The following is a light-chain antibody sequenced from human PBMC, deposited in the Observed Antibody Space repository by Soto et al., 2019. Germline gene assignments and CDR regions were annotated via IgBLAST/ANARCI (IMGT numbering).Light chain of an antibody. CDR1: QSVSSN. V-gene: IGKV3-11*01. CDR3: QRGDT. CDR2: DAS. Sequence: EIVLTQSPATLSLSPGERATLSCRANQSVSSNLAWYQQKPGQPPRLLIYDASNRATGIPARFSGSGSGTDFTLTISSLEPEDFAVYYCQRGDTFGQGTHWRL. J-gene: IGKJ5*01.